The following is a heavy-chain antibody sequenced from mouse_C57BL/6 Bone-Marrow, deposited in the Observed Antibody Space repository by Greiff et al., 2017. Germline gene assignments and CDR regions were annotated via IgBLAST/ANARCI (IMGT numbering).Heavy chain of an antibody. J-gene: IGHJ4*01. Sequence: EVQLQQSGPELVKPGASVKMSCTASGYTFTDYNMHWVKQSHGKSLEWIGYINPNNGGTSYNQKFKGKATLTVNKSSSTAYMELRSLTSEDSAIYYCSRNCFYFYYAMDYWGRGTSVTVSS. CDR3: SRNCFYFYYAMDY. CDR1: GYTFTDYN. V-gene: IGHV1-22*01. D-gene: IGHD2-3*01. CDR2: INPNNGGT.